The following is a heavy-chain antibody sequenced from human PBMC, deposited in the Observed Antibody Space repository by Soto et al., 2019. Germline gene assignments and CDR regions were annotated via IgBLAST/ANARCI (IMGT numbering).Heavy chain of an antibody. V-gene: IGHV5-10-1*01. CDR1: GYSFTSYW. D-gene: IGHD3-10*01. Sequence: GESLKISCKGSGYSFTSYWISWVRQMPGKDLEWMGRIDPSDSYTNYSPSFQGHVTISADKSISTAYLQWSSLKASDTAMYYCARHAAREPRYYYGSEPHWGQGTLVTVSS. J-gene: IGHJ4*02. CDR2: IDPSDSYT. CDR3: ARHAAREPRYYYGSEPH.